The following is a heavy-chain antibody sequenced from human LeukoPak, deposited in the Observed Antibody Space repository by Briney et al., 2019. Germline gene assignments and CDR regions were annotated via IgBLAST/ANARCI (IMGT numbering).Heavy chain of an antibody. D-gene: IGHD6-6*01. J-gene: IGHJ4*02. CDR1: GGSISSGSYY. Sequence: SETLSLTCTVSGGSISSGSYYWSWIRQPAGKGLEWIGRIYTSGSTNYNPSLKSRVTISVDTSKNQLSLKLSSVTAADTAVYYCARGDSSSSFDYWGQGTLVTVSS. CDR3: ARGDSSSSFDY. CDR2: IYTSGST. V-gene: IGHV4-61*02.